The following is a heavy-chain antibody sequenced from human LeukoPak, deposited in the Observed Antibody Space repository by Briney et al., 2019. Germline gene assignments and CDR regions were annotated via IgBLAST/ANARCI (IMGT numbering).Heavy chain of an antibody. CDR2: IYLGDSDI. CDR1: GYSFTSYW. D-gene: IGHD6-6*01. CDR3: ATHISSSSGWFDP. J-gene: IGHJ5*02. V-gene: IGHV5-51*01. Sequence: GESLKISCKGSGYSFTSYWIGWVRQMPGEGLEWMVIIYLGDSDIRYSPSFQGQVTISADKSISTAYLQWSSLKASDTAMYYCATHISSSSGWFDPWGQGTLVTVSS.